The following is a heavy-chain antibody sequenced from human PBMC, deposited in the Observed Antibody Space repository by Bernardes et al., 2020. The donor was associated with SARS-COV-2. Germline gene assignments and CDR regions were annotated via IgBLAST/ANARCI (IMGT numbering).Heavy chain of an antibody. Sequence: GGSLRLSCTAFRFTFSNYAMSWVRQAPGMGLEWVSGINGSGGSRYYADSVKGRFTISRDNSKNTLYLQMNSLRADDTAIYYCAKDLAVAGTGGDGDYWGQGTLVTVSS. D-gene: IGHD6-19*01. V-gene: IGHV3-23*01. CDR1: RFTFSNYA. J-gene: IGHJ4*02. CDR2: INGSGGSR. CDR3: AKDLAVAGTGGDGDY.